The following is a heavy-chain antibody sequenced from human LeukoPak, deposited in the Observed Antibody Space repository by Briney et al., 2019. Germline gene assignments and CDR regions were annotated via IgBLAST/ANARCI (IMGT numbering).Heavy chain of an antibody. CDR3: ARFADSSTWGGGSDY. Sequence: GGSLRLPCAASGFTFSSYSMNWVRQAPGKGLEWVSYISSSSSTIYYADSVKGRFTISRDNAKNSLYLEMNSLRAEDTAVYYCARFADSSTWGGGSDYWGQGTLVTVSS. J-gene: IGHJ4*02. CDR2: ISSSSSTI. V-gene: IGHV3-48*01. CDR1: GFTFSSYS. D-gene: IGHD6-13*01.